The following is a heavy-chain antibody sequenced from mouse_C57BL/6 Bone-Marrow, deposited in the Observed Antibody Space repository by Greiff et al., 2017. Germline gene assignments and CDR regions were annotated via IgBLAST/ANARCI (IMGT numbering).Heavy chain of an antibody. V-gene: IGHV14-3*01. J-gene: IGHJ3*01. D-gene: IGHD1-1*01. CDR1: GFNIKNTY. CDR2: IDPANGNT. CDR3: ARGSRGAWFAY. Sequence: EVKLQESVAELVRPGASVKLSCTASGFNIKNTYMHWVKQRPEQGLEWIGRIDPANGNTTYAPKFPGKAPITAATSSTTAYLQLGSLTSEDTAIYVCARGSRGAWFAYWGKGTLVTVSA.